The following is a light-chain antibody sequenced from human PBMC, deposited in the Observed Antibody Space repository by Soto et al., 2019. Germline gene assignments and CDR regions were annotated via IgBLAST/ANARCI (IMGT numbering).Light chain of an antibody. V-gene: IGKV3-20*01. CDR1: QRVSANY. Sequence: ETVLTQSPGTLSLSPGETATLSCRASQRVSANYLAWYQHKPGQAPRLLIYDASTRATGTPDRFSGTGSGTDFTLTIRRLEPEDFALYYCQRYGDSRQVTFGGGTKVEIK. J-gene: IGKJ4*01. CDR3: QRYGDSRQVT. CDR2: DAS.